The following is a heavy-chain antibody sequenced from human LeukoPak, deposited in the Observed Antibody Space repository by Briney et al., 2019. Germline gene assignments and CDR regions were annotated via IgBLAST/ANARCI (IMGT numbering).Heavy chain of an antibody. CDR2: IYSGGST. J-gene: IGHJ4*02. D-gene: IGHD3-3*01. Sequence: GXXLRLSCAASGFTVSSNYMSWVRQAPGKGLEWVSVIYSGGSTYYADSVKGRFTISRDNSKNTLYLQMNSLRAEDTAVYYCARGAEYYDFWSGSTLYYFDYWGQGTLVTVSS. CDR1: GFTVSSNY. V-gene: IGHV3-66*02. CDR3: ARGAEYYDFWSGSTLYYFDY.